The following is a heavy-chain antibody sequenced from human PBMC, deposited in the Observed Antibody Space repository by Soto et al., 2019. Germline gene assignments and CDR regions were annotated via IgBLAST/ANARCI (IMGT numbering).Heavy chain of an antibody. Sequence: DVQLVESGGGLIQPGESLRLSCAAFGFTISGKKYVAWVRQAPGKGLEWVSALYDLDGSFYAASVKGRFTTSSDSSKTTVYLQMNDLRPDDTAVYYCATWHELEHAYDVLGQGTTVTVSS. CDR1: GFTISGKKY. J-gene: IGHJ3*01. V-gene: IGHV3-53*01. D-gene: IGHD1-1*01. CDR3: ATWHELEHAYDV. CDR2: LYDLDGS.